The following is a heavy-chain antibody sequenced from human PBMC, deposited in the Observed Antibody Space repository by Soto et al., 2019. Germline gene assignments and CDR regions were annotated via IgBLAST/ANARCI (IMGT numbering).Heavy chain of an antibody. CDR3: AKEYIAAAGIGYFDL. CDR1: GFTFDDYA. V-gene: IGHV3-9*01. Sequence: EVQLVESGGGLVQPGRSLRLSCAASGFTFDDYAMHWVRQAPGKGLEWVSGISWNSGSIGYADSVKGRFTISRDNAKNSLYLQMNSLRAEVTALYYCAKEYIAAAGIGYFDLWGRGTLVTVSS. D-gene: IGHD6-13*01. CDR2: ISWNSGSI. J-gene: IGHJ2*01.